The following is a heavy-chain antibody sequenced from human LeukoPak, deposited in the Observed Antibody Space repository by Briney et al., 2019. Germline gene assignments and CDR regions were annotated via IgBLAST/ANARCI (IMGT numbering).Heavy chain of an antibody. V-gene: IGHV4-59*12. CDR2: IYYSGST. D-gene: IGHD3-10*01. Sequence: SETLSLTCTVSGGSISSYYWSWIRQPPGKGLEWIGYIYYSGSTNYNPSLKSRVTMSVDTSKNQFSLKLSSVTAADTAVYYCARGSGSGSYGYYFDYWGQGTLVTVSS. J-gene: IGHJ4*02. CDR3: ARGSGSGSYGYYFDY. CDR1: GGSISSYY.